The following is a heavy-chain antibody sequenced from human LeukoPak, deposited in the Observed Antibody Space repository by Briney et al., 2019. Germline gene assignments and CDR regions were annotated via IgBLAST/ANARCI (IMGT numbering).Heavy chain of an antibody. Sequence: PGGSLRLSCAASGFMFSTNQMNWVRQAPGKGLEWVASISTSSNYRYYADSVQGRFTISRDNAEKSLYLQMDSLRGEDTAVYYCASLGKPVGDVFDIWGQGTMVTVSS. CDR2: ISTSSNYR. CDR3: ASLGKPVGDVFDI. D-gene: IGHD7-27*01. J-gene: IGHJ3*02. CDR1: GFMFSTNQ. V-gene: IGHV3-21*01.